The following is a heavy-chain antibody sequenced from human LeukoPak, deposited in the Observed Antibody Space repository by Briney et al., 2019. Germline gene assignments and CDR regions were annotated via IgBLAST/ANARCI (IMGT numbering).Heavy chain of an antibody. CDR2: INPNSGGT. CDR3: ARSGYCSSTSCHLRYYGMDV. V-gene: IGHV1-2*02. Sequence: VASVKVSCKASGYTFTGYYMHWVRQAPGQGLEWMGWINPNSGGTNYAQKFQGRVTMTRDTSISTAYMELSSLRSEDTAVYYCARSGYCSSTSCHLRYYGMDVWGQGTTVTVSS. CDR1: GYTFTGYY. J-gene: IGHJ6*02. D-gene: IGHD2-2*01.